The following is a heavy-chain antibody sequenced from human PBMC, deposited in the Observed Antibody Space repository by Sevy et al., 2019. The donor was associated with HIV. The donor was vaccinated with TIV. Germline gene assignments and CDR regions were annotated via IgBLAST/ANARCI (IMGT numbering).Heavy chain of an antibody. CDR1: GYTFTSYG. Sequence: ASVKVSYKASGYTFTSYGISWVRQAPGQGLEWMGWISAYNGNTNYAQKLQGRVTMTTDTSTSTAYMELRSLRSDDTAVYYCARSGDIVVVPAAMGGGYYYYGMDVWGQGTTVTVSS. CDR2: ISAYNGNT. V-gene: IGHV1-18*01. CDR3: ARSGDIVVVPAAMGGGYYYYGMDV. D-gene: IGHD2-2*01. J-gene: IGHJ6*02.